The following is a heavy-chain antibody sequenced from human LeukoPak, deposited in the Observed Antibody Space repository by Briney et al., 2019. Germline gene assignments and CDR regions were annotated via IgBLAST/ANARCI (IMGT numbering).Heavy chain of an antibody. V-gene: IGHV1-69*05. Sequence: SVKVSCKASGGTFSSYAISWVRQAPGQGLEWMGGIIPIFGTANYAQKFQGRVTITTDESTSTAYMELSSLRSEDTAVYYCARDVRPGSYCDYWGQGTLVTVSS. CDR3: ARDVRPGSYCDY. D-gene: IGHD1-26*01. J-gene: IGHJ4*02. CDR2: IIPIFGTA. CDR1: GGTFSSYA.